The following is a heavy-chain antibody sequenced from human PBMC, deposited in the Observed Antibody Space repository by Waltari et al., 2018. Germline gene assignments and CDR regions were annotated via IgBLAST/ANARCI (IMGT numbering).Heavy chain of an antibody. CDR1: GYTFTSYA. CDR3: ARGSEAVAGGDY. J-gene: IGHJ4*02. Sequence: QVQLVQSGSELKKPGASVKVSCKASGYTFTSYAMNWVRQATGQGLEWMGWMNPNSGNTGYAQKFQGRVTMTRNTSISTAYMELSSLRSEDTAVYYCARGSEAVAGGDYWGQGTLVTVSS. CDR2: MNPNSGNT. D-gene: IGHD6-19*01. V-gene: IGHV1-8*02.